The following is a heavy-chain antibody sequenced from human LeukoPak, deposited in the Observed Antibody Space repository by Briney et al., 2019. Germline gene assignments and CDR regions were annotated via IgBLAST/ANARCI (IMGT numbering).Heavy chain of an antibody. CDR2: IGWNSGGI. V-gene: IGHV3-9*01. D-gene: IGHD6-13*01. J-gene: IGHJ4*02. CDR1: GFTFDDYA. Sequence: SLRLSCAASGFTFDDYAMHWVRQVPGKGLEWVSGIGWNSGGIVYADSVKGRFTISRDNAKNSLYLQMNSLGAEDTALYYCVKVTAAGFVDHWGQGTLVTVSS. CDR3: VKVTAAGFVDH.